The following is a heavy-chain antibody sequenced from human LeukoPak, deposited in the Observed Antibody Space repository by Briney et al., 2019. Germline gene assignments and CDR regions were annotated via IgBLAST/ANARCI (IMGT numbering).Heavy chain of an antibody. Sequence: PSETLSLTCTVSGGSISGDYWSWIRQPPGKGLDWVGYIHYTGGTNYNPSLKSRVTISVDTSKNQFSLMLSSVTAADTAVYYCARLQGDSTAVFDFWGQGALVTASS. CDR3: ARLQGDSTAVFDF. V-gene: IGHV4-59*01. CDR2: IHYTGGT. CDR1: GGSISGDY. J-gene: IGHJ4*02. D-gene: IGHD2-21*01.